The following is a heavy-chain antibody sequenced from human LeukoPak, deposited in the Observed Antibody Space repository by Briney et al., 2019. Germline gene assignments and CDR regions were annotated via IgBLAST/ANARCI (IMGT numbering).Heavy chain of an antibody. D-gene: IGHD3-22*01. J-gene: IGHJ4*02. CDR2: ISYDGSNK. V-gene: IGHV3-30-3*01. CDR3: ARDSYDSSGYYQVFDY. Sequence: PGGSLRLSCAASGFPFSGYAMHWVRQAPGKGLEWVAVISYDGSNKYYADSVKGRFTISRDNSKNTLYLQMNSLRAEDTAVYYCARDSYDSSGYYQVFDYWGQGTLVTVSS. CDR1: GFPFSGYA.